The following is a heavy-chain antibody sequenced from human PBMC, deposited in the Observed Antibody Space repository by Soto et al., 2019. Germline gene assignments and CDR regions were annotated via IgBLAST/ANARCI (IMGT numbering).Heavy chain of an antibody. V-gene: IGHV1-69*13. Sequence: SVKVSCKASGGTFSTHAIIWVRQAPGHGLEWMGGIIPISGTTYYTQKFQGRVTITADEPTSTAFMELSSLKSDDTAVFYCARGYCSGGNCYSGMDVWGQGTMVTVAS. CDR1: GGTFSTHA. J-gene: IGHJ6*02. D-gene: IGHD2-15*01. CDR2: IIPISGTT. CDR3: ARGYCSGGNCYSGMDV.